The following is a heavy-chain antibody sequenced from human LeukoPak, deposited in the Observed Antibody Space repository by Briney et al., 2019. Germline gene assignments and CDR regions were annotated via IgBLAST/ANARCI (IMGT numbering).Heavy chain of an antibody. Sequence: PSETLSLTCAVYGGSFSGYYWSWIRQPPGKGLEWIGEINHSGSTNYNPSLKSRVTISVDTSKNQFSLKPSSVTAADMAVYYCASPPYGDYVGYWGQGTLVTVSS. D-gene: IGHD4-17*01. V-gene: IGHV4-34*01. CDR1: GGSFSGYY. CDR2: INHSGST. CDR3: ASPPYGDYVGY. J-gene: IGHJ4*02.